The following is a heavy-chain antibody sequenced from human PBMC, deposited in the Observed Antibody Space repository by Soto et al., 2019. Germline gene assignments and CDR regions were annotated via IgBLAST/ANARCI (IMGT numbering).Heavy chain of an antibody. Sequence: QVQLQESGPGLVKPSETLSLTCTVSGDSISSHYWSWIRQPPGKGLEWIGFGSTKYNPSLESRISISVDTSKNQFSLNLTSVTAADTAVYYCARVSTSASGSYSTLDYWGQGTLVTVSS. D-gene: IGHD3-10*01. V-gene: IGHV4-59*11. CDR2: FGST. CDR1: GDSISSHY. CDR3: ARVSTSASGSYSTLDY. J-gene: IGHJ4*02.